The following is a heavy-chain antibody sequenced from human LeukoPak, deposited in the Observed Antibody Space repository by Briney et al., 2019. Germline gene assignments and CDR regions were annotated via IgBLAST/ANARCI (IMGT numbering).Heavy chain of an antibody. CDR2: ISAYNGNT. J-gene: IGHJ4*02. V-gene: IGHV1-18*01. CDR3: ARIGRGYYDSSGSDGY. Sequence: ASVKVSCKASGYTFTSYGISWVRQAPGQGLEWMGWISAYNGNTNYAQKFQGRVTITADKSTSTAYMELSSLRSEDTAVYYCARIGRGYYDSSGSDGYWGQGTLVTVSS. D-gene: IGHD3-22*01. CDR1: GYTFTSYG.